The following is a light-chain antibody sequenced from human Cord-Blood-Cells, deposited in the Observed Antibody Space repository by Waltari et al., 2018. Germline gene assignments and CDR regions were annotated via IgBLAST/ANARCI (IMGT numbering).Light chain of an antibody. J-gene: IGKJ1*01. V-gene: IGKV1-9*01. Sequence: IQLTQSPSSLSASVGDRVTITCRASQGISSYLAWYQQKPGKPPKLLSYAASTLQSGVPSSFSGSGSGTVFTLTISSLQPEDFATYYCQQLNSYPRTFGQGTKVEIK. CDR3: QQLNSYPRT. CDR1: QGISSY. CDR2: AAS.